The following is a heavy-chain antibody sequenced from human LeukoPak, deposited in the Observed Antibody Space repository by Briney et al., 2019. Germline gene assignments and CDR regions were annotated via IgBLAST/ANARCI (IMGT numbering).Heavy chain of an antibody. CDR3: ARTSVVPAAYFDY. D-gene: IGHD2-2*01. CDR1: GGSFDQYY. J-gene: IGHJ4*02. Sequence: PSETLSLTCAVYGGSFDQYYWSWLRQAPGEGLEWIGEINAGGSTNYSPSLKSRVTMSIDTSKNQFSLKLSSVTAADTAVYYCARTSVVPAAYFDYWGQGTLVTVSS. CDR2: INAGGST. V-gene: IGHV4-34*01.